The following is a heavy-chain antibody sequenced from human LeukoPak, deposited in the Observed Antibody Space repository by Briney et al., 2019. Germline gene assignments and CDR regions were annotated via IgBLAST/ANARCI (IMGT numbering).Heavy chain of an antibody. CDR2: IYYSGST. Sequence: PSETLSLTCTVSGGSISSSSYYWGWIRQPPGEGLEWIGNIYYSGSTYYNPSLKSRVTISLDTSKNQFSLKLSSVSAADTAAYYCARQGGTTSRLDYWGQGTLVTVSS. CDR1: GGSISSSSYY. D-gene: IGHD4-11*01. V-gene: IGHV4-39*01. CDR3: ARQGGTTSRLDY. J-gene: IGHJ4*02.